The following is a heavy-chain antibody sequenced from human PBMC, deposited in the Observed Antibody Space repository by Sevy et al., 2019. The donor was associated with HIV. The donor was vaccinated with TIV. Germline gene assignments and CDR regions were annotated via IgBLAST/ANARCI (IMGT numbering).Heavy chain of an antibody. CDR1: GFTFSSYA. V-gene: IGHV3-23*01. CDR3: AKFPRDIVVVVAATTHYYYYYYMDV. Sequence: GGSLRLSCAASGFTFSSYAMSWVRQAPGKGLEWVSAISGSGGSTYYADSVKGRFTISRDNSKNTLYLQMNGLRAEDTAVYYCAKFPRDIVVVVAATTHYYYYYYMDVWGKGTTVTVSS. J-gene: IGHJ6*03. CDR2: ISGSGGST. D-gene: IGHD2-15*01.